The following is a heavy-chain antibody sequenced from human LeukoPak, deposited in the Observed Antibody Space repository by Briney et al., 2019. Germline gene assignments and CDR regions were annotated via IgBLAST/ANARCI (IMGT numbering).Heavy chain of an antibody. Sequence: PGGSLRLSCAASGFTFSSYAMSWVRQAPGKGLEWVGRIISKTAGETTHYAAPVKGRFTVSRDDSKNTLYLQMSSLKTEDPALYYCTASSGSDAFDIWGQGTMVTVSS. D-gene: IGHD3-22*01. CDR2: IISKTAGETT. CDR1: GFTFSSYA. J-gene: IGHJ3*02. V-gene: IGHV3-15*01. CDR3: TASSGSDAFDI.